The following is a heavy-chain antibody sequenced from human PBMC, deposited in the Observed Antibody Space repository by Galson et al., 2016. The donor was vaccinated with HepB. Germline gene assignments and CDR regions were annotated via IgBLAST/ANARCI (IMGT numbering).Heavy chain of an antibody. J-gene: IGHJ4*02. CDR2: VYDSGTT. CDR1: GGSIRSDDHH. V-gene: IGHV4-61*08. Sequence: SETLSLTCTVSGGSIRSDDHHWSWLRQHPGRGLEWIGRVYDSGTTDFNPSLKSRVAMSLDSSRNQFSLRLTSLTAADTAVYYCARGFGEIWYYFDYWGQGSLVTVSS. D-gene: IGHD2-8*02. CDR3: ARGFGEIWYYFDY.